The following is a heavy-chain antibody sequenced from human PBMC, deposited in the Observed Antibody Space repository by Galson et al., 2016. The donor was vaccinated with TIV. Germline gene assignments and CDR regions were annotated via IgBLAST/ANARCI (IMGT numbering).Heavy chain of an antibody. CDR3: ARELRQDAFDI. J-gene: IGHJ3*02. CDR2: IKHNGYEK. Sequence: SLRLSCAASGFTFSSYWISWVRQAPGKGLEWVANIKHNGYEKYYVDSVRGRFTISRDNAENPLYLLQMNSLRAEDTAVYYCARELRQDAFDIWGQGTMVTVSS. V-gene: IGHV3-7*01. CDR1: GFTFSSYW. D-gene: IGHD6-25*01.